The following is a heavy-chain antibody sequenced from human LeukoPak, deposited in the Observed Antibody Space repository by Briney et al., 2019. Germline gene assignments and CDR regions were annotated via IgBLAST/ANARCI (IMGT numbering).Heavy chain of an antibody. CDR3: VPRKEWSCYMGV. Sequence: GGSLRLSCAASGFTFSSYWMSWVRQAPGKGLEWVANIKQDGSEKYYVDSVKGRFTISRDNAKNTLYLQMNSLRAEDTAVYYCVPRKEWSCYMGVWNKGTTVTVSS. V-gene: IGHV3-7*03. D-gene: IGHD3-3*01. CDR1: GFTFSSYW. CDR2: IKQDGSEK. J-gene: IGHJ6*03.